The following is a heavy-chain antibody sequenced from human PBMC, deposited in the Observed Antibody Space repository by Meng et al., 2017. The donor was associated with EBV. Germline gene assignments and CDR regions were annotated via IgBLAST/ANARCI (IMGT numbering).Heavy chain of an antibody. Sequence: VQLVLSRAEVKKPGASANVSCKSSGFPFTSYGIRWVRQAPGQGLEWMGWISAYNGNTNYAQKLQGRVTMTTDTSTSTAYMELRSLRSDDTAVYYCARDGGLYDTPSPFDYWGQGTLVTVSS. CDR2: ISAYNGNT. V-gene: IGHV1-18*01. CDR3: ARDGGLYDTPSPFDY. CDR1: GFPFTSYG. D-gene: IGHD3-22*01. J-gene: IGHJ4*02.